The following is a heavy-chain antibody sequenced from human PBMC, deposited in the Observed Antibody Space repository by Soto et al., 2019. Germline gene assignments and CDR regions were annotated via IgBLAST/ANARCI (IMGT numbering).Heavy chain of an antibody. V-gene: IGHV1-46*01. D-gene: IGHD3-22*01. Sequence: GASVKVSCKASGYTFTSYYMHWVRQAPGQGLGWMGIINPSGGSTSYAQKFQGRVTMTRDTSTSTVYMELSSLRSEDTAVYYCAREMPQDYYDSSGYTPLDAFDIWGQGTMVTVSS. J-gene: IGHJ3*02. CDR1: GYTFTSYY. CDR3: AREMPQDYYDSSGYTPLDAFDI. CDR2: INPSGGST.